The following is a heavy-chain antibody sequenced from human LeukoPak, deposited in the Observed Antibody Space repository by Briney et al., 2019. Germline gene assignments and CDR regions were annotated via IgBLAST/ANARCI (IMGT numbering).Heavy chain of an antibody. CDR2: IYSGGST. V-gene: IGHV3-53*01. J-gene: IGHJ6*04. Sequence: PGGSLRLSCAASGFTVSSNYMGWVRQAPGKGLEWVSVIYSGGSTYYADSVKGRFTISRDNSKNTLYLQMNSLRAEDTAVYYCARDRTPNGMDVWGKGTTVTVSS. CDR3: ARDRTPNGMDV. CDR1: GFTVSSNY.